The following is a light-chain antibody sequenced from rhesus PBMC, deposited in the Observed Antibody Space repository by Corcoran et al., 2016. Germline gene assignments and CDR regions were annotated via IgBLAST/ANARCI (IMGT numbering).Light chain of an antibody. CDR1: QGISSY. V-gene: IGKV1-28*03. CDR2: DAS. Sequence: DIQMTQSPSSLSASVGDTVTITCRASQGISSYLNWFQQKPGKAPKLLIYDASSLESGVPSRCSGSGSGTDFTLTISSLQPEDFAAYYCLQHNSYPYSFGQGTKVEIK. CDR3: LQHNSYPYS. J-gene: IGKJ2*01.